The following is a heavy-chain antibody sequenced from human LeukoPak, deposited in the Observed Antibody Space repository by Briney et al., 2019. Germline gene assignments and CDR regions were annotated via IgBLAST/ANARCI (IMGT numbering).Heavy chain of an antibody. CDR3: ATDRGRDCSSTSCYLPFDY. CDR1: GGTFSSYA. J-gene: IGHJ4*02. D-gene: IGHD2-2*01. Sequence: SVKVSCKASGGTFSSYAISWVRQAPGQGLEWMGGIIPIFGTANYAQKFQGRVTITADESTSTAYMELSSLRSEDTAVYYCATDRGRDCSSTSCYLPFDYWGQGTLVTVSS. V-gene: IGHV1-69*13. CDR2: IIPIFGTA.